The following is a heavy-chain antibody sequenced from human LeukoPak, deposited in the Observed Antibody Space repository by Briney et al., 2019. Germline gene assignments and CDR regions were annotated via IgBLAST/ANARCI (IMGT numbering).Heavy chain of an antibody. CDR2: IKQDGGEK. J-gene: IGHJ4*02. CDR1: GFTFSSHG. CDR3: TKSGTTFDY. V-gene: IGHV3-7*01. D-gene: IGHD1-14*01. Sequence: GGSLRLSCAASGFTFSSHGMNWVRQAPGKGLEWVANIKQDGGEKYYVDSVKGRFTIARDNAKNSVYLQMNNLRAADTAMYYCTKSGTTFDYWGLGTLVTVSS.